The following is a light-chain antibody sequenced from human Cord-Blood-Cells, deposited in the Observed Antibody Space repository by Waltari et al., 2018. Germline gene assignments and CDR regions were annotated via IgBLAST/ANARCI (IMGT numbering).Light chain of an antibody. CDR2: EVS. J-gene: IGLJ3*02. CDR1: SSDVGSYNR. Sequence: QSALTQPPSVSGSPGQSVTISCTGTSSDVGSYNRVSWYQQPPGTAPKLMIYEVSKRPSGVPERFSGSKSGNTASLTISGLQAEDEADYYCSSYTSSSTWVFGGGTKLTVL. V-gene: IGLV2-18*02. CDR3: SSYTSSSTWV.